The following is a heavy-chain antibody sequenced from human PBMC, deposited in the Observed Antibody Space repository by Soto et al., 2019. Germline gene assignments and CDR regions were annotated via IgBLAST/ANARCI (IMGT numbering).Heavy chain of an antibody. Sequence: QVQLVQSGAEVKKPGSSVKVSCKASGGTFSNYPISWVRQAPGQGLEWMGGIIPIFGTVNYAQKFQGRVTITADESTSTAYMELSRLRSEVRAVYYCARGNHRWLQLWYFDLWGRGTLVTVSS. V-gene: IGHV1-69*12. J-gene: IGHJ2*01. CDR1: GGTFSNYP. CDR2: IIPIFGTV. D-gene: IGHD5-12*01. CDR3: ARGNHRWLQLWYFDL.